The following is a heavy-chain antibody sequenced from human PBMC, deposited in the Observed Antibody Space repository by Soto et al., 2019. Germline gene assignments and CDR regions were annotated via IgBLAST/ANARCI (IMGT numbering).Heavy chain of an antibody. CDR2: ISAYNGNT. J-gene: IGHJ4*02. CDR1: GYTFTSYG. D-gene: IGHD5-18*01. Sequence: ASVKVSCKASGYTFTSYGISWVRQAPGQGLEWMGWISAYNGNTNYAQKLQGRVTMTTDTSTSTAYMELRSLRSDDTAVYYCARFLPAGGYSPEGVFDYWGQGTLVTVSS. CDR3: ARFLPAGGYSPEGVFDY. V-gene: IGHV1-18*01.